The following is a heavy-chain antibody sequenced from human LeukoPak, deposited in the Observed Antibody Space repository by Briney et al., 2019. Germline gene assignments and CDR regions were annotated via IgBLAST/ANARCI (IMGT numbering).Heavy chain of an antibody. CDR2: ISGSGGST. J-gene: IGHJ3*02. Sequence: GGSLRLSCAASGFTFSSYGMSWVRQAPGKGLEWVSAISGSGGSTYYADSVKGRFTISRDNSKNTLYLQMNSLRAEDTAVYYCAGTTYYYDSSGYYSDAFDIWGQGTMVTVSS. V-gene: IGHV3-23*01. CDR3: AGTTYYYDSSGYYSDAFDI. D-gene: IGHD3-22*01. CDR1: GFTFSSYG.